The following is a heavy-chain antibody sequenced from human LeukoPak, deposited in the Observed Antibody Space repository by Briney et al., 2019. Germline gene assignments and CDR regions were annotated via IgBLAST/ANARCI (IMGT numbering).Heavy chain of an antibody. V-gene: IGHV4-59*08. J-gene: IGHJ5*01. D-gene: IGHD3-10*01. Sequence: SETLSLTCTVSGGSFSSYYWSWIRQPPGKGLEWIGYICYSGSTNYNPPLKRRVTISVDTSNNQFFSKLSHVTAADPAVFYCSRNYGSGSYPKFNRFDSWGQGTLVTVSS. CDR2: ICYSGST. CDR1: GGSFSSYY. CDR3: SRNYGSGSYPKFNRFDS.